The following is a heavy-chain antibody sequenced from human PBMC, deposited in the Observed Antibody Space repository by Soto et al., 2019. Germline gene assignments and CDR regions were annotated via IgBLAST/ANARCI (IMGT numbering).Heavy chain of an antibody. J-gene: IGHJ2*01. CDR1: GGSISSYY. V-gene: IGHV4-59*01. Sequence: QVQLQESGPGLVKPSETLSLTCTVSGGSISSYYWSWIRQSPGKGLEWIGCIYYSGSTNYNPSLKSRVTISVDTSKNQCSLKLSSVTAADTAVYYCARGYSSSWPYWYFDLWGRGNLVTVSS. D-gene: IGHD6-13*01. CDR2: IYYSGST. CDR3: ARGYSSSWPYWYFDL.